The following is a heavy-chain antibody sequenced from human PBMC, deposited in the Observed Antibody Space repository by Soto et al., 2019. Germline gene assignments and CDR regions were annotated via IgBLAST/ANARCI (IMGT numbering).Heavy chain of an antibody. J-gene: IGHJ4*02. CDR3: AQKGPHYFDY. CDR1: GFSLSTRDVG. Sequence: QITLKESGPPLVKPTQTLTLTCTFSGFSLSTRDVGVGWIRQPPGKALEWLAVIYWDDSKHYSPSLKTRATITKDTSKNQVVLTVTNRDPVDTATYYCAQKGPHYFDYWGQGTLVTVSS. CDR2: IYWDDSK. V-gene: IGHV2-5*02.